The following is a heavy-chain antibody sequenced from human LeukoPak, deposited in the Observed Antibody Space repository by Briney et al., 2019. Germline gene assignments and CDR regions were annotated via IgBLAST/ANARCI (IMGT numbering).Heavy chain of an antibody. Sequence: PGGSLRLSCAASGFTFSSYSMSWVRQAPGKGLEWVSSISSSSIYIYYADSVKGRFTISRDNPKNSLYLQMNSLRAEDTAVYYCASDSSGFYWGQGTLVTVSS. J-gene: IGHJ4*02. CDR1: GFTFSSYS. CDR2: ISSSSIYI. CDR3: ASDSSGFY. D-gene: IGHD3-22*01. V-gene: IGHV3-21*01.